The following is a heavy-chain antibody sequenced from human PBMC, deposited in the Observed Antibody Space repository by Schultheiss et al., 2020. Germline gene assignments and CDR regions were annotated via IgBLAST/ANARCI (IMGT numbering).Heavy chain of an antibody. CDR3: ARQRRARRGAFDI. CDR2: IYYSGST. Sequence: SETLSLTCTVSGGSISSYYWSWIRHSPRKGLEWIGYIYYSGSTYYNPSLKSRVTISVDTSKNQFSLKLSSVTAADTAVYYCARQRRARRGAFDIWGQGTMVTVS. V-gene: IGHV4-59*12. D-gene: IGHD1-1*01. CDR1: GGSISSYY. J-gene: IGHJ3*02.